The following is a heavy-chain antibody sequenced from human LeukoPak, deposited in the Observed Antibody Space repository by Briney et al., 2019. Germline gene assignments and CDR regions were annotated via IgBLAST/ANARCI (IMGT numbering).Heavy chain of an antibody. CDR3: AADVIVGATKDFDY. Sequence: SVKVSCKASGFTFTSSAMQGVRQARGQRLEWIGWIVVGSGNTNYAQKFQERVTITRDMSTSTAYMELSRLRSEDTAVYYCAADVIVGATKDFDYWGQGTLVTVSS. CDR2: IVVGSGNT. J-gene: IGHJ4*02. CDR1: GFTFTSSA. D-gene: IGHD1-26*01. V-gene: IGHV1-58*02.